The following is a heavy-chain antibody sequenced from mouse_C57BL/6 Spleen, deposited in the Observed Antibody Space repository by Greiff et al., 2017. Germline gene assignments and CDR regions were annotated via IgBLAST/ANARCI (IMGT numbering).Heavy chain of an antibody. CDR2: IYPGGGYT. V-gene: IGHV1-63*01. Sequence: VQVVESGAELVRPGTSVKMSCKASGYTFTNYWIGWAKQRPGHGLEWIGDIYPGGGYTNYNEKFKGKATLTADKSSSTAYMQFSSLTSEDSAIYYCARLDGSSYHFFDYWGQGTTLTVSS. CDR1: GYTFTNYW. J-gene: IGHJ2*01. CDR3: ARLDGSSYHFFDY. D-gene: IGHD1-1*01.